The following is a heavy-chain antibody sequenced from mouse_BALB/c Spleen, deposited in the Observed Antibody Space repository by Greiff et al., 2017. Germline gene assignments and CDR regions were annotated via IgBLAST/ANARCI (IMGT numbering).Heavy chain of an antibody. CDR3: NAHGNYDY. Sequence: EVKLVESGAELVRSGASVKLSCTASGFNIKDYYMHWVKQRPEQGLEWIGWIDPENGDTEYAPKFQGKATMTADTSSNTAYLQRSSLTSEDTAVYYWNAHGNYDYWGQGTTLTVSS. J-gene: IGHJ2*01. V-gene: IGHV14-4*02. CDR1: GFNIKDYY. CDR2: IDPENGDT. D-gene: IGHD2-1*01.